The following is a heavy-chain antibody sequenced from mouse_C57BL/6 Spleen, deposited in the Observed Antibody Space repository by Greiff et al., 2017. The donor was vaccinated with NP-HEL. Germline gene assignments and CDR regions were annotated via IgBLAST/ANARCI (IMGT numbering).Heavy chain of an antibody. Sequence: QVQLQQPGAELVKPGASVKLSCKASGYTFTSYWMQWVKQRPGQGLEWIGEIDPSDSYTNYNQKFKGKATLTVDTSSSTAYMQLSSLTSEDSAVYYCGRRVSIYYDYENYFDYWGQGTTLTVSS. D-gene: IGHD2-4*01. J-gene: IGHJ2*01. CDR1: GYTFTSYW. V-gene: IGHV1-50*01. CDR2: IDPSDSYT. CDR3: GRRVSIYYDYENYFDY.